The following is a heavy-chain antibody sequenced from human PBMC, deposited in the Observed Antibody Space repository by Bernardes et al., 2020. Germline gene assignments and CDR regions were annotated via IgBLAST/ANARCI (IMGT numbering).Heavy chain of an antibody. V-gene: IGHV3-48*02. D-gene: IGHD7-27*01. CDR1: GFSFSNYN. CDR2: SSPAGAAM. CDR3: TRDLNWAFDS. J-gene: IGHJ4*02. Sequence: GGSLRLSCAASGFSFSNYNMKWVRQAPGKGLELISYSSPAGAAMYYADSVKGRFTTSRDNAKNSVYLQMNSLRDEDTAVYYCTRDLNWAFDSWGQGTLVTVSS.